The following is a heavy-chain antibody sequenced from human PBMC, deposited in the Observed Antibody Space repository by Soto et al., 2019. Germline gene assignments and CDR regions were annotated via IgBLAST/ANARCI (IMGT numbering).Heavy chain of an antibody. CDR1: GFTFSSYG. J-gene: IGHJ4*02. CDR3: AKVRYYDSSLSYFDY. CDR2: ISGSGGST. D-gene: IGHD3-22*01. Sequence: GGSLRLSCAVSGFTFSSYGMHWVRQAPGKGLEWVSAISGSGGSTYYADSVKGRFTISRDNSKNTLYLQMNSLRAEDTAVYYCAKVRYYDSSLSYFDYWGQGTLVTVSS. V-gene: IGHV3-23*01.